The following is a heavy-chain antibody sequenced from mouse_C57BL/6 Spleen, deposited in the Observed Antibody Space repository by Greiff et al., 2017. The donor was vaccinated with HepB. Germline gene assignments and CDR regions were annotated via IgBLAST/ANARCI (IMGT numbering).Heavy chain of an antibody. Sequence: EVKLMESGGGLVQPGGSMKLSCVASGFTFSNYWMNWVRQSPEKGLEWVAQIRLKSDNYATHYAESVKGRFTISRDDSKSSVYLQMNNLRAEDTGIYYCTGLSTTASNWGQGTTLTVSS. CDR3: TGLSTTASN. D-gene: IGHD1-2*01. CDR1: GFTFSNYW. J-gene: IGHJ2*01. CDR2: IRLKSDNYAT. V-gene: IGHV6-3*01.